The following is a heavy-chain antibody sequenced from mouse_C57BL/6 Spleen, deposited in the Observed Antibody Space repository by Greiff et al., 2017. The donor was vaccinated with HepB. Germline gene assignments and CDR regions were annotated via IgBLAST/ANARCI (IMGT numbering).Heavy chain of an antibody. Sequence: QVQLQQPGAELVRPGSSVKLSCKASGYTFTSYWMDWVKQRPGQGLEWIGNIYPSDSETHYNQKFKDKATLTVDKSSSTAYMQLSSLTSEDSAVYDCARRRYGNYVDYWGQGTTLTVSS. V-gene: IGHV1-61*01. CDR2: IYPSDSET. CDR1: GYTFTSYW. J-gene: IGHJ2*01. CDR3: ARRRYGNYVDY. D-gene: IGHD2-1*01.